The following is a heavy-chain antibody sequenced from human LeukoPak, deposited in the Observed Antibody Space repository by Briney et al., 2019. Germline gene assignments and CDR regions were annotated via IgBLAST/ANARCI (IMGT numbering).Heavy chain of an antibody. CDR2: ISYDGSNK. CDR1: GFTVSSNY. D-gene: IGHD6-19*01. V-gene: IGHV3-30*18. CDR3: AKDPRIAVAEYYFDY. J-gene: IGHJ4*02. Sequence: GGSLRLSCAGSGFTVSSNYMSWVRQAPGKRLEWVAVISYDGSNKYYADSVKGRFTISRDNSKNTLYLQMNSLRAEDTAVYYCAKDPRIAVAEYYFDYWGQGTLVTVSS.